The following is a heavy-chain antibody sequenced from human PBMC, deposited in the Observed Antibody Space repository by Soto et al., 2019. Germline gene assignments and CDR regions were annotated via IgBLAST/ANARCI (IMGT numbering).Heavy chain of an antibody. CDR2: IYSGGST. J-gene: IGHJ6*02. CDR1: GFTVSSNY. Sequence: EVQLVETGGGLIQRGGSLRLSCAASGFTVSSNYMSWVRQAPGKGLEWVSVIYSGGSTYYADSVRGRFTISRDNSKNTLYLQMKSLRAEDTAVYYCARDPPATRHGMDVWGQGTTVTVSS. V-gene: IGHV3-53*02. CDR3: ARDPPATRHGMDV.